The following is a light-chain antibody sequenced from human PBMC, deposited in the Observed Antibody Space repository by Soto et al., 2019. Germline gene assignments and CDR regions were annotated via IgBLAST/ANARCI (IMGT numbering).Light chain of an antibody. J-gene: IGKJ1*01. CDR3: QQYSTFWT. V-gene: IGKV1-5*03. CDR2: EAS. Sequence: DIQMTHSPSTLSASVGDRVTITCRASQMIYTWLAWYQQKPGKAPKLLIYEASSLDVGVPSRFSGSGSGTEFTLTSSSLQLEDFATYYCQQYSTFWTFGQGTKVDIK. CDR1: QMIYTW.